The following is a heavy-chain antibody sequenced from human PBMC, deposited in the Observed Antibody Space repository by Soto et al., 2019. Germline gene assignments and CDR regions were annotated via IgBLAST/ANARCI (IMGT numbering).Heavy chain of an antibody. CDR3: ARGGTYDYGDYFYYYYYYMDV. J-gene: IGHJ6*03. Sequence: GGSLRLSCAASGFTFSSYDMHWVRQATGKGLEWVSAIGTAGDTYYPGSVKGRFTISRENAKNSLYLQMNSLRAGDTAVYYCARGGTYDYGDYFYYYYYYMDVWGKGTTVTVSS. CDR2: IGTAGDT. V-gene: IGHV3-13*01. CDR1: GFTFSSYD. D-gene: IGHD4-17*01.